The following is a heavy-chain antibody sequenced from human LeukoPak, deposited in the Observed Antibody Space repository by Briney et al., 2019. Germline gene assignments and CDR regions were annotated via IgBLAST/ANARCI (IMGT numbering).Heavy chain of an antibody. CDR2: INHSGST. CDR3: ARVSGYGDPLPLDY. D-gene: IGHD4-17*01. Sequence: SETLSLTCAVYGGSFSGYYWSWIRQPPGKGLEWIGEINHSGSTSYNPSLKSRVTISVDTSKNQFSLKLSSVTAADTAVYYCARVSGYGDPLPLDYWGQGTLVTVSS. J-gene: IGHJ4*02. V-gene: IGHV4-34*01. CDR1: GGSFSGYY.